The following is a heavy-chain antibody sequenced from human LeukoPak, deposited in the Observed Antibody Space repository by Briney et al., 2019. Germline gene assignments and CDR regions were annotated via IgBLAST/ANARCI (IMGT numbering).Heavy chain of an antibody. V-gene: IGHV5-51*01. J-gene: IGHJ4*02. D-gene: IGHD2-15*01. CDR1: GYRFSSYW. CDR2: IYPGDSDT. Sequence: GESLKISCKGSGYRFSSYWIAWVRQMPGKGLEWMGIIYPGDSDTRYSPSFQGQVTISADRSISTAYLQWSSLKASDTAMYYCPRQRGGNSFDYWGQGTLVTVSS. CDR3: PRQRGGNSFDY.